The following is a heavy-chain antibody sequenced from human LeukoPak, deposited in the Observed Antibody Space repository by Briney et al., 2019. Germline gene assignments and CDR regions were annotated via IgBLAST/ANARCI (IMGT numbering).Heavy chain of an antibody. CDR2: IWYDGSNK. D-gene: IGHD5-18*01. CDR3: ARDTAMVLLPKYYFDY. Sequence: PGGSLRLSCAASGFTFSSYGMHWVRQAPGKGLEWVAVIWYDGSNKYYADSVKGRFTISRDNSKNTLYLQMNSLRAEDTAVYYCARDTAMVLLPKYYFDYWGQGTLVTVSS. V-gene: IGHV3-33*01. CDR1: GFTFSSYG. J-gene: IGHJ4*02.